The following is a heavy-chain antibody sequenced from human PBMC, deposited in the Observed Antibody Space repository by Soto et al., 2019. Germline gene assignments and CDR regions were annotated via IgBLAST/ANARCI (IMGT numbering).Heavy chain of an antibody. Sequence: SETLSLTCAVSGGSISSSNWWSWVRQPPGKGLEWIGEIYHSGSTNYNPSLKSRLTISVDKSKNQFSLKLSSVTAADTAVYYCARVLGNDAFDIWGQGTMVTVSS. D-gene: IGHD3-3*02. CDR2: IYHSGST. CDR3: ARVLGNDAFDI. CDR1: GGSISSSNW. V-gene: IGHV4-4*02. J-gene: IGHJ3*02.